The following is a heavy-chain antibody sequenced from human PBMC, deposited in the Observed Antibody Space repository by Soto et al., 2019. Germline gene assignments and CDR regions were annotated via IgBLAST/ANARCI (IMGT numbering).Heavy chain of an antibody. CDR1: GYTFTSYG. V-gene: IGHV1-18*01. CDR3: ARGGDMITFGGVTKSKETYDAFDI. Sequence: QVQLVQSGAEVKKPGASVKVSCKASGYTFTSYGISWVRQAPGQGLEWMGWISAYNGNTNYAQKLQGRVTMTTDTATSTAYMELRSLRSDDTAVYYCARGGDMITFGGVTKSKETYDAFDIWGQGTMVTVSS. CDR2: ISAYNGNT. D-gene: IGHD3-16*01. J-gene: IGHJ3*02.